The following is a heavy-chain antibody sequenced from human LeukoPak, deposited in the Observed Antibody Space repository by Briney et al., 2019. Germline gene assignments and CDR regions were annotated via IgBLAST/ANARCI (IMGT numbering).Heavy chain of an antibody. CDR2: INPSGGST. CDR3: ARAVRVGGWFDP. Sequence: ASVKVSCKASGYTFTSYYMHWVRQAPGQGLEWMGIINPSGGSTSYAQKFQGRVTMTRDTSTSTVCMELSSLRSEDTAVYYCARAVRVGGWFDPWGQGTLVTVSS. J-gene: IGHJ5*02. CDR1: GYTFTSYY. V-gene: IGHV1-46*01. D-gene: IGHD4-23*01.